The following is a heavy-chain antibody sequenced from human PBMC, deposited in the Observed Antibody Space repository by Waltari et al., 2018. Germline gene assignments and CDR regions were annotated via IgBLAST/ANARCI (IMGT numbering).Heavy chain of an antibody. CDR2: IYHSGST. J-gene: IGHJ4*02. D-gene: IGHD6-25*01. Sequence: QVQLQESGPGLVKPSETLSLTCTVSGYSISSGYYWGWIRQPPGKGLEWIGSIYHSGSTYNNPSLKSRVTISVDTSKNQFSLKLSSVTAADTAVYYCAKYRDSSVGFDYWGQGTLVTVSS. CDR3: AKYRDSSVGFDY. V-gene: IGHV4-38-2*02. CDR1: GYSISSGYY.